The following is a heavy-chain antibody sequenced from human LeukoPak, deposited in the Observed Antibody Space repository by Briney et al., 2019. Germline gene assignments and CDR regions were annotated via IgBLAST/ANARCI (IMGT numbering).Heavy chain of an antibody. CDR1: GYTFTGYY. V-gene: IGHV1-2*02. J-gene: IGHJ3*02. D-gene: IGHD3-22*01. Sequence: ASVKVSCKASGYTFTGYYVHWVRQAPGQGLEWLGWINPNSGGTNYAQKFQGRVTMTRDTSISTAYMELSRLRSDDTAVYYCARPASYYYDSSGYYYNAFDIWGQGTTVTVSS. CDR3: ARPASYYYDSSGYYYNAFDI. CDR2: INPNSGGT.